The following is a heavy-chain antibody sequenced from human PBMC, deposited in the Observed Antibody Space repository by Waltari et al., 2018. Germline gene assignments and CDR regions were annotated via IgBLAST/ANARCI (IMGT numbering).Heavy chain of an antibody. CDR2: IIPIFGTA. CDR3: ARGRYYDFWSARPYYYYDMDV. Sequence: VQLLESGGGLVQPGGSLRLSCAASGGTFSSYAISWVRQAPGQGLEWMGGIIPIFGTANDEQKYRGRVTITTDESTSTAYMELSSLRSENTAVYYCARGRYYDFWSARPYYYYDMDVWGKGTTVTVSS. D-gene: IGHD3-3*01. V-gene: IGHV1-69*01. CDR1: GGTFSSYA. J-gene: IGHJ6*03.